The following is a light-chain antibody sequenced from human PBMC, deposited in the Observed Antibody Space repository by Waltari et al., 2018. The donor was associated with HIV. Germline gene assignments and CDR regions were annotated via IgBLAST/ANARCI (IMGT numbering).Light chain of an antibody. CDR2: GHG. CDR3: QSYDSSLRPVV. CDR1: SSNIGAGYD. Sequence: QSVLTQPPSVSGAPGQRVTISCTGSSSNIGAGYDVHWYQQLPGTAPTLLINGHGHGPSGLLDRFSCSKSGPSASLAITGLQAEDEADYYCQSYDSSLRPVVFGGGTKLTVL. J-gene: IGLJ2*01. V-gene: IGLV1-40*01.